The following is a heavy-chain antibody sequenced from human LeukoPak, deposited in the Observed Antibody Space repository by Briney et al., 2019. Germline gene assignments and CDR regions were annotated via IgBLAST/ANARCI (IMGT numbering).Heavy chain of an antibody. CDR1: GGTFSSYA. D-gene: IGHD3-10*01. J-gene: IGHJ4*02. CDR2: IILILGIA. CDR3: ARAAGSGSDY. V-gene: IGHV1-69*04. Sequence: SVKVSCKASGGTFSSYAISWVRQAPGQGLEWMGRIILILGIANYAQKFQGRVTITADKSTSTAYMELSSLRSEDTAVYYCARAAGSGSDYWGQGTLVTVSS.